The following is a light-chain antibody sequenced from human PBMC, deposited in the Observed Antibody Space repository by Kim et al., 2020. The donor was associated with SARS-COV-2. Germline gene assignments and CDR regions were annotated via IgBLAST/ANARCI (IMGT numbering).Light chain of an antibody. CDR3: QQYYNWPYT. J-gene: IGKJ2*01. V-gene: IGKV3-15*01. CDR2: GAS. Sequence: SVSPGERATRSCRASQSVSSNLAWYQQKPGQAPTLLIYGASTRATGIPARFSGSGSGTEFTLTISSLQSEDFAVYYCQQYYNWPYTFGQGTKLEI. CDR1: QSVSSN.